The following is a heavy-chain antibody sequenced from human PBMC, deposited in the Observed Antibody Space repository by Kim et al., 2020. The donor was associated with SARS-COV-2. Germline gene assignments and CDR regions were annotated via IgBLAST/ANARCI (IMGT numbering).Heavy chain of an antibody. CDR1: GVSIRQNW. Sequence: SETLSLTCTVSGVSIRQNWWSWVRQSPGKGLEWICDIYHSGTTNYNPSLANRVTMSADTSRNQFSLKVISMTLADTAMYYCARGGSSGLTAVDLFDPRGQGTLGDVPS. D-gene: IGHD6-25*01. CDR3: ARGGSSGLTAVDLFDP. CDR2: IYHSGTT. J-gene: IGHJ5*01. V-gene: IGHV4-4*02.